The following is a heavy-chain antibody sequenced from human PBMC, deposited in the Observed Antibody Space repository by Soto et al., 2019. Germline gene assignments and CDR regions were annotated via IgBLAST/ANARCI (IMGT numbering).Heavy chain of an antibody. Sequence: PSETLSLTCSVSGDSVSSGGYYWSWIRQHPGKGPEWIGHIYYTGITHYNPSLKSRVIISVDTSENQFSLKLNSVTAADTAVYHCARVGIAVTVFDSWGQGTQVTVSS. V-gene: IGHV4-31*03. J-gene: IGHJ4*02. CDR2: IYYTGIT. CDR3: ARVGIAVTVFDS. CDR1: GDSVSSGGYY. D-gene: IGHD6-19*01.